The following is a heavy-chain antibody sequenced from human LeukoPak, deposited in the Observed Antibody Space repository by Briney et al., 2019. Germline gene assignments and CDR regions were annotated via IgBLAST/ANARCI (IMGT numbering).Heavy chain of an antibody. CDR3: ARGRPHGNDY. V-gene: IGHV3-74*01. D-gene: IGHD4-23*01. CDR2: IASDGSST. CDR1: GFTFSSYA. J-gene: IGHJ4*02. Sequence: RPGGSLRLSCAASGFTFSSYAMSWVRQAPGKGLVWVSRIASDGSSTTYADSVKGRFSISRDNAKNTLYLQMNSLRVEDTAVYYCARGRPHGNDYWGQGTLVTVSS.